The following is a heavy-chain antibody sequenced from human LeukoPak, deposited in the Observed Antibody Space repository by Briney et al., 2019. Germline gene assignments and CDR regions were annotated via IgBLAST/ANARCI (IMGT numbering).Heavy chain of an antibody. J-gene: IGHJ6*03. CDR3: ARSYYYDISGYYYYYYYMDV. V-gene: IGHV1-46*01. CDR2: INPSGGST. Sequence: GASVKVSCKASGGTFSSYAISWVRQAPGQGLEWMGIINPSGGSTSYAQKFQGRVTMTRDMSTSTVYMELSSLRSEDTAVYYCARSYYYDISGYYYYYYYMDVWGKGTTVTISS. CDR1: GGTFSSYA. D-gene: IGHD3-22*01.